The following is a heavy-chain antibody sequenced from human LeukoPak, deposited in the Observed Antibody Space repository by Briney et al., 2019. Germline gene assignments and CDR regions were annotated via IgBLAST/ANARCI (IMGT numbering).Heavy chain of an antibody. D-gene: IGHD3-22*01. CDR1: GDSISSDNW. J-gene: IGHJ3*01. V-gene: IGHV4-4*02. CDR3: ARVFAYYSLYDAFDL. Sequence: SETLSLTCAVSGDSISSDNWWSWVRQPPGKGLEWIAEIYRSGSRNYNPSLQSRVTISLDKSKNQFSLILTSVTAADTAIYYCARVFAYYSLYDAFDLWGQGTMVTVSS. CDR2: IYRSGSR.